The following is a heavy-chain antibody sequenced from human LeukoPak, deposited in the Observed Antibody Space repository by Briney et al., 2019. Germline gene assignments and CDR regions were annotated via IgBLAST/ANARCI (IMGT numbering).Heavy chain of an antibody. CDR1: GYTFTSYD. J-gene: IGHJ3*02. Sequence: ASVKVSCKASGYTFTSYDINWVRQATGQGLEWMGWMNPNSGNTGYAQKFQGRVTITRNTSISTAYMELSSLRSEDMAVYYRARSGSFYCSGGSCYSPTSDAFDIWGQGTMVTVSS. V-gene: IGHV1-8*03. D-gene: IGHD2-15*01. CDR2: MNPNSGNT. CDR3: ARSGSFYCSGGSCYSPTSDAFDI.